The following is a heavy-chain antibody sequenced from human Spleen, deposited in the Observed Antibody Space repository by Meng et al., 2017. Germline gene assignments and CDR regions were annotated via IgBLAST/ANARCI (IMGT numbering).Heavy chain of an antibody. D-gene: IGHD5-18*01. CDR2: INHSGST. CDR3: ASGIDSFGLSRFDP. CDR1: GWSFSDYY. V-gene: IGHV4-34*01. J-gene: IGHJ5*02. Sequence: QVQRQQGGAGLLKPSETLSLTCVVSGWSFSDYYWSWIRQPPGKGLEWIGEINHSGSTNYNPSLESRATLSVDTSQNNLSLKLSSVTAADSAVYYCASGIDSFGLSRFDPWGPGTLVTVSS.